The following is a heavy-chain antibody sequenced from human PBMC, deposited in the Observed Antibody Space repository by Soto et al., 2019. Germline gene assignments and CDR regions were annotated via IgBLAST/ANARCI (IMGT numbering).Heavy chain of an antibody. D-gene: IGHD5-18*01. V-gene: IGHV1-18*01. CDR3: ASARGETTGMAFYGMDV. CDR2: ISGFYGET. Sequence: QVQLVQSGGEVKKPGSSVKVSCRASGYNFVTYGITWVRQAPGQGLEWMGWISGFYGETKYAEKLQNRVTMTRDTSTSTAYLELRNLSSDDTAVYYCASARGETTGMAFYGMDVWGQGTTVTVSS. CDR1: GYNFVTYG. J-gene: IGHJ6*02.